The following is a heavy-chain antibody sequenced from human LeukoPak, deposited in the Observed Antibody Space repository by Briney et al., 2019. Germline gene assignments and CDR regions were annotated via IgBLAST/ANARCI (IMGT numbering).Heavy chain of an antibody. D-gene: IGHD3-10*01. V-gene: IGHV4-30-4*01. CDR2: IYYRGST. CDR1: GGSISSGDYY. CDR3: ARDPRGYYFDY. Sequence: SQTLSLTCTVSGGSISSGDYYWSWIRQPPGNGLEWIGYIYYRGSTYYNPSLKSRVTISVDTSKNQFSLKLSSVPAADTAVSNCARDPRGYYFDYRGQATLVTVSS. J-gene: IGHJ4*02.